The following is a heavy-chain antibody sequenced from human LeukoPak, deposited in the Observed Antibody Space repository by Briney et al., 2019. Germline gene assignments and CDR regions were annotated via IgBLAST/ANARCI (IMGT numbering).Heavy chain of an antibody. J-gene: IGHJ4*02. CDR2: IWYDGSNK. Sequence: GRSLRLSCAASGFTFSSYGMHWVRQAPGKGLEWVAVIWYDGSNKYYADSLKGRFTISRDNSKNTLYLQMNSLRAEDTAVYYCARDRVKLERRGMYSDYWGQGTLVTVSS. CDR3: ARDRVKLERRGMYSDY. D-gene: IGHD1-1*01. CDR1: GFTFSSYG. V-gene: IGHV3-33*01.